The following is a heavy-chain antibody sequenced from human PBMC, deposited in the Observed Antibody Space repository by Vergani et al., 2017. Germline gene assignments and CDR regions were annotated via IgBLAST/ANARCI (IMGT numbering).Heavy chain of an antibody. CDR2: ISYDGSNK. Sequence: QVQMVESGGGVVPPGRSLRLSCAASGFTFSSYAMHWVRQAPGKGLEGVAVISYDGSNKYYADSVKGRFTIPRDNSKNTLYLQMNSLRAEDTAVYYCARGRPFDYWGQGTLVTVSS. V-gene: IGHV3-30-3*01. CDR3: ARGRPFDY. J-gene: IGHJ4*02. CDR1: GFTFSSYA.